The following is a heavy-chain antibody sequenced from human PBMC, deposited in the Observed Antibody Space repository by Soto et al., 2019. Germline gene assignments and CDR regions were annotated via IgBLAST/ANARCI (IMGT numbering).Heavy chain of an antibody. J-gene: IGHJ6*03. CDR2: IYYSGST. CDR3: ARSERAAAGQSDVYYYYYYMDV. CDR1: GGSISSYY. Sequence: SETLSLTCTVSGGSISSYYWSWIRQPPGKGLEWIGYIYYSGSTNYNPSLKSRVTISVDTSKNQFSLRLSSVTAADTAVYYCARSERAAAGQSDVYYYYYYMDVWGKGTTVTVSS. V-gene: IGHV4-59*01. D-gene: IGHD6-13*01.